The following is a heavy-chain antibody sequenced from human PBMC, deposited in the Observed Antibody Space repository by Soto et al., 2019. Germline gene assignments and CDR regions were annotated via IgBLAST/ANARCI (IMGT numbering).Heavy chain of an antibody. V-gene: IGHV4-39*01. D-gene: IGHD6-13*01. CDR3: ASIAAPGTTHFDY. CDR1: GGSIGSSSYY. J-gene: IGHJ4*02. Sequence: QLQLQESGPGLLRPSETLSLTCTVSGGSIGSSSYYWGWIRQPPGKGLEWIGNIYYSGNTFYNPSLKCRVTISVDTSKNQFYLHLTSVTAADTAIFYCASIAAPGTTHFDYWGQGTLVTVSS. CDR2: IYYSGNT.